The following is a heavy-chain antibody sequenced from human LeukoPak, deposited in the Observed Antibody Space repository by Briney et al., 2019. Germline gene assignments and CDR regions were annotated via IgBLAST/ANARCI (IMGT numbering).Heavy chain of an antibody. J-gene: IGHJ6*02. V-gene: IGHV3-73*01. Sequence: GGSLTLSCAASGFTLSGSAVHWVRQASGKGLEWVGRIRSKANSYATVYAESVTGRFTISRDDSKITAYLQMNSLKTEDTAVYYCTRPDAAAGSVDCWGQGTTVTVSS. D-gene: IGHD6-13*01. CDR1: GFTLSGSA. CDR3: TRPDAAAGSVDC. CDR2: IRSKANSYAT.